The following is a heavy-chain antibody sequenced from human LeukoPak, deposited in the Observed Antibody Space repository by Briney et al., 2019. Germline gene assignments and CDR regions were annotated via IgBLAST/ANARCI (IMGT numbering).Heavy chain of an antibody. D-gene: IGHD6-19*01. CDR1: GFTFSSHA. J-gene: IGHJ4*02. CDR2: MNADSSNT. CDR3: AKMYASGWYGEN. Sequence: PGGSLRLSCAASGFTFSSHAMSWVRQTPGKGLEWVSSMNADSSNTHYADSMKGRFTISRDNSKNTLYLQMSSLRAEDTAVYYCAKMYASGWYGENWGQGTLVTVSS. V-gene: IGHV3-23*01.